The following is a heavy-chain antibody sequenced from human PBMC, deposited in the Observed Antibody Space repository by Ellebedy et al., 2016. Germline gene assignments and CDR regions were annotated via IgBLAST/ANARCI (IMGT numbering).Heavy chain of an antibody. Sequence: GGSLRLSXKGGGFSFGDHSVNWFRRGPGKGLEWVGFIGDKQSGGTIEYAASVKGRFSFSRDDSKGSAFLQANILKSEDTGIYYCVRTCTRSPGCVDVWGQGTLVTVSS. V-gene: IGHV3-49*03. D-gene: IGHD2-8*01. CDR1: GFSFGDHS. J-gene: IGHJ3*01. CDR2: IGDKQSGGTI. CDR3: VRTCTRSPGCVDV.